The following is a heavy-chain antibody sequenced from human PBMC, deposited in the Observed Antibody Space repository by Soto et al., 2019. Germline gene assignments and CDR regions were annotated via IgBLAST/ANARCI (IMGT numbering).Heavy chain of an antibody. V-gene: IGHV1-69*01. J-gene: IGHJ4*02. CDR2: IVPIYRTA. CDR3: VRDSGAKLSSS. CDR1: GGTFSSYR. D-gene: IGHD6-13*01. Sequence: QVQLVQSGAEVKKPGSSVKVSCKASGGTFSSYRINWVRQAPGHGLEWVGGIVPIYRTADYAQKFQGRVTITGDESARTSEMELRSLKSQDTAVYYCVRDSGAKLSSSWGQGTLVTVSS.